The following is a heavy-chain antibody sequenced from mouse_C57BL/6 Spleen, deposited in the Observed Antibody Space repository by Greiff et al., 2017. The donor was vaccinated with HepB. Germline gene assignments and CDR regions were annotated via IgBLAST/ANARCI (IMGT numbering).Heavy chain of an antibody. CDR1: GFTFSDYY. V-gene: IGHV5-12*01. CDR2: ISNGGGST. CDR3: ARHHPDWYFDV. J-gene: IGHJ1*03. Sequence: EVNLVESGGGLVQPGGSLKLSCAASGFTFSDYYMYWVRQTPEKRLEWVAYISNGGGSTYYPDTVKGRFTISRDNAKNTLYLQMSRLKSEDTAMYYCARHHPDWYFDVWGTGTTVTVSS.